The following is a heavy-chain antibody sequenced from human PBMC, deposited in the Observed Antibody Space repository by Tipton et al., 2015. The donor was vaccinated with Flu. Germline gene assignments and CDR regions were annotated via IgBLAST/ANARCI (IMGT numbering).Heavy chain of an antibody. CDR2: ISSSGSTI. D-gene: IGHD2-15*01. CDR3: ARDREPCSGGSCSPHYGMDV. J-gene: IGHJ6*02. CDR1: GFTFSSYE. Sequence: QLVQSGGGLVQPGGSLRLSCAASGFTFSSYEMNWVRQAPGKGLEWVSYISSSGSTIYYADSVKGRFTIPRDNAKNSLYLQMNSLRAEDTAVYYCARDREPCSGGSCSPHYGMDVWGQGTTVTVSS. V-gene: IGHV3-48*03.